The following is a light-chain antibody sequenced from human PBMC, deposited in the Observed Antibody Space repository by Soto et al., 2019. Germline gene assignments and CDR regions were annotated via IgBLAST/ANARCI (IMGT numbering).Light chain of an antibody. CDR1: QSVSSN. CDR3: QHYNSYSEA. Sequence: EIVMTQSPATLSVSPGERASLSCRASQSVSSNLAWYQQKPGQTPRLLIYGASTRATGIPDRFSGSGSGTDFTLTISSLRPDDFATYYCQHYNSYSEAFGQGTKGDIK. CDR2: GAS. J-gene: IGKJ1*01. V-gene: IGKV3D-15*01.